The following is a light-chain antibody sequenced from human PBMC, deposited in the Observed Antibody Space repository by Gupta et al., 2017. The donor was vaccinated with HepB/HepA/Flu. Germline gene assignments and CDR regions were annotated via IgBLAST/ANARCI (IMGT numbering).Light chain of an antibody. V-gene: IGLV7-46*01. CDR1: TGVVTSDHR. CDR2: DTW. CDR3: LVSYSGLWV. J-gene: IGLJ3*02. Sequence: QAVVTQEPSLTVSPGGTITPTCASSTGVVTSDHRPFWFQQRPGQAPRTLIYDTWNKHSWTPARFSGSLLGGKAALTLSGAQPEDEDEYYCLVSYSGLWVFGGGTKLTVL.